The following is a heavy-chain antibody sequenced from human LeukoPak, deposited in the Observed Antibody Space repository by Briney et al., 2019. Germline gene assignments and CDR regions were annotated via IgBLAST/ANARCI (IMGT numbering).Heavy chain of an antibody. Sequence: GGSLRLSCAASGFTFSSYAIGWARQGPGKGLEWVSSTSTSGANTYYAASVKGRFTISRDNSKNTLFLQMNSLRAEDRAIYYCAKRAGSYRCFDDWGQGTLVTVSS. CDR3: AKRAGSYRCFDD. J-gene: IGHJ4*02. CDR2: TSTSGANT. CDR1: GFTFSSYA. D-gene: IGHD3-16*02. V-gene: IGHV3-23*01.